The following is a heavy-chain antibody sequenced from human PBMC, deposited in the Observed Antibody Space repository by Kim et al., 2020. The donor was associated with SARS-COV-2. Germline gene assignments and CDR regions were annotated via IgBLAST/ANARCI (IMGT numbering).Heavy chain of an antibody. CDR2: ISDSGAYT. Sequence: GGSLRLSCAASGFIFSNSAMSWVRQSPGKGLEWVSTISDSGAYTYYADSVKGRFSISRDNSKNTLYLQMKSLRDEDTAVYYCSSIDFWGQGTLVTVSS. CDR3: SSIDF. J-gene: IGHJ4*02. V-gene: IGHV3-23*01. CDR1: GFIFSNSA.